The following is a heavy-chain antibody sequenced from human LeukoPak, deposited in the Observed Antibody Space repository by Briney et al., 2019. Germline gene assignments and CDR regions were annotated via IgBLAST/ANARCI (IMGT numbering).Heavy chain of an antibody. CDR2: ISSSSSYI. D-gene: IGHD6-19*01. Sequence: PGGSPRLSCAASGFTFSSYAMSWVRQAPGKGLEWVSSISSSSSYIYYADSVKGRFTISRDNAKNSLYLQMNSLRAEDTAVYYCARKVAGIPHDYWGQGTLVTVSS. V-gene: IGHV3-21*01. CDR1: GFTFSSYA. CDR3: ARKVAGIPHDY. J-gene: IGHJ4*02.